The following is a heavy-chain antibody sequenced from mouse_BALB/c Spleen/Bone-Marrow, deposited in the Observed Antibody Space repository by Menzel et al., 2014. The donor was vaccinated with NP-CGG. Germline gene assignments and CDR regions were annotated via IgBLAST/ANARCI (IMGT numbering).Heavy chain of an antibody. V-gene: IGHV1-63*02. CDR2: IYPGGGYT. CDR3: ARGNGPYAMDY. CDR1: GYTFXNYW. Sequence: QVQLKESGAELVRPGTSVKISCKASGYTFXNYWLGWVKQRPGHGLEWIGDIYPGGGYTNYNEKFKGKATLTADTSSSAAYMQLSSLTSEDSAAYFCARGNGPYAMDYWGQGTSVTVSS. J-gene: IGHJ4*01. D-gene: IGHD1-1*02.